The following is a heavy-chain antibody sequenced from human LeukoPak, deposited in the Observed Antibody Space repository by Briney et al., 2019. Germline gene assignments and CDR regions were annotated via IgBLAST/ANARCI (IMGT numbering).Heavy chain of an antibody. V-gene: IGHV3-30*02. CDR3: AKLYSGYDYNFDY. CDR1: GFTLSSCG. D-gene: IGHD5-12*01. Sequence: PGGSLRLSCAVSGFTLSSCGMHWVRQAPGKGLEWLAGISHDGGNKYYADSVKGRFTISRDNSKNTLYLQMNSLRAEDTAVYYCAKLYSGYDYNFDYWGQGTLVTVSS. J-gene: IGHJ4*02. CDR2: ISHDGGNK.